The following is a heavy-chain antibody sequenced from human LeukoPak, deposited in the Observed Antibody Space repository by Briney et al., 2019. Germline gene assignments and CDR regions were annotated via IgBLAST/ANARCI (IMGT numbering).Heavy chain of an antibody. CDR1: GFTFDKYA. J-gene: IGHJ4*02. D-gene: IGHD2-15*01. V-gene: IGHV3-23*01. CDR3: ASRDPCSGDICYGLRY. Sequence: GGYLRLSCAASGFTFDKYAIHWVRQAPGKGLERVSVVGASGNTQYTDPVKGRFTISRDNSKNTVSLQMNNLRAEDTAIYYCASRDPCSGDICYGLRYWGQGTLVTVST. CDR2: VGASGNT.